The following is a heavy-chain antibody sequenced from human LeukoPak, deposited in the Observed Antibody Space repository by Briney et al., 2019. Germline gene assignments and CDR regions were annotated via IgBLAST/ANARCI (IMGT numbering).Heavy chain of an antibody. V-gene: IGHV3-7*01. Sequence: HPGGSLRLSCAASGFTFKDYWVDWVRQAPGKGLEWVVNIKEDGSVKNYLDSVRGRFTISRDNAKNSLYLQMNSLRAEDTAVYYCAKAAYYDILTGSRDAFDIWGQGTMVTVSS. CDR3: AKAAYYDILTGSRDAFDI. J-gene: IGHJ3*02. CDR2: IKEDGSVK. D-gene: IGHD3-9*01. CDR1: GFTFKDYW.